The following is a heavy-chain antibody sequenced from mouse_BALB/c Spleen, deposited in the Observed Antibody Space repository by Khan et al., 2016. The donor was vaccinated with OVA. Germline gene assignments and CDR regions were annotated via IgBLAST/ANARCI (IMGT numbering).Heavy chain of an antibody. V-gene: IGHV1-4*01. J-gene: IGHJ3*01. Sequence: QVQLQQSGAELARPGASVKMSCKASVYTFTSYTIHWIKKRPGQGLEWIGYINPSNGYTTYHQKFKDKATLTTDKSSTTAYLQLSSLTSDDSAVYNCVRDGAYHRNDGWFAYWGEGTLVTVS. D-gene: IGHD2-14*01. CDR1: VYTFTSYT. CDR2: INPSNGYT. CDR3: VRDGAYHRNDGWFAY.